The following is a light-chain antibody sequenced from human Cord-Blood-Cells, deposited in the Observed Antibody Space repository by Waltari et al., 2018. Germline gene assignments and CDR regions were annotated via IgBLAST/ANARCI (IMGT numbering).Light chain of an antibody. Sequence: DIVMTQSPDSLAVSLGERATINCKSSQSVLYSSNNKNYLAWYQQKPGQPPKLLIYWASTRESGVPDRFSGSGSGTDVTLTISSLQAEDVAVYYGQQYYSTPRTFGQGTKVEIK. CDR3: QQYYSTPRT. CDR1: QSVLYSSNNKNY. V-gene: IGKV4-1*01. CDR2: WAS. J-gene: IGKJ1*01.